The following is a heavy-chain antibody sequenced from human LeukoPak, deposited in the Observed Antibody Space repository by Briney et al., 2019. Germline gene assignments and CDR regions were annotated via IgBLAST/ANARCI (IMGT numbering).Heavy chain of an antibody. CDR2: ISASNGNT. J-gene: IGHJ4*02. CDR1: GYTFTSYG. D-gene: IGHD6-13*01. V-gene: IGHV1-18*01. CDR3: ATDTSYSWYDTFGEY. Sequence: ASVKVSCKASGYTFTSYGISWVRQAPGQGLEGMGGISASNGNTDYAQKFQGRVTMTTDTSTTTAYMELRSLRSDDTAVYYCATDTSYSWYDTFGEYWGQGTLVTVSS.